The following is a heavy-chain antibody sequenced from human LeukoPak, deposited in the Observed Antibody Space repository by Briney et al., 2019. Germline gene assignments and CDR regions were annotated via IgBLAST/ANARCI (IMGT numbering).Heavy chain of an antibody. CDR1: GGSFSGYY. D-gene: IGHD3-22*01. Sequence: SETLSLTCAVYGGSFSGYYWSWIRQPPGKGREWIGEINHSGSTNYNPSLKSRVTITVDTSKNQLALNLSPVTSADTAVYYCARGRHYYDSSEGYYYMDVWGKGTTVTVSS. CDR3: ARGRHYYDSSEGYYYMDV. J-gene: IGHJ6*03. CDR2: INHSGST. V-gene: IGHV4-34*01.